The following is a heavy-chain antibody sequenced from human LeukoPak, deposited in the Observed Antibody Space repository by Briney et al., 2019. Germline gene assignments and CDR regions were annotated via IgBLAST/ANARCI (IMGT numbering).Heavy chain of an antibody. Sequence: SETPSLTCTVSGGSISSYYWSWIRQPAGKGLEWIGRIYTSGSTNYNPSLKSRVTMSVDTSKNQFSLKLSSVTAADTAVYYCARVQGFGSGRPTYYYYGMDVWGQGTTVTVSS. CDR2: IYTSGST. J-gene: IGHJ6*02. V-gene: IGHV4-4*07. CDR3: ARVQGFGSGRPTYYYYGMDV. CDR1: GGSISSYY. D-gene: IGHD3-10*01.